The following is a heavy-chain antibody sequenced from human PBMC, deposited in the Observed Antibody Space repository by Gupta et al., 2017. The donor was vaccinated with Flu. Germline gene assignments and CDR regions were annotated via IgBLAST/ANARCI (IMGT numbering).Heavy chain of an antibody. D-gene: IGHD5-18*01. CDR2: ISGSGGGT. CDR1: GFTFSSYA. CDR3: AKGYSYGYAYNWFDP. V-gene: IGHV3-23*01. J-gene: IGHJ5*02. Sequence: EVQLLESGGGLVQPGGSLRLSCAASGFTFSSYAMSWVRQAPGKGLEWVSAISGSGGGTYYADSVKGRFTISRDNSKNTLYLQMNSLRAEDTAVYYCAKGYSYGYAYNWFDPWGQGTLVTVSS.